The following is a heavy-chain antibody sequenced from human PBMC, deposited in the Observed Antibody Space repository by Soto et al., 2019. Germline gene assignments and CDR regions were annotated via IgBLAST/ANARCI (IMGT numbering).Heavy chain of an antibody. V-gene: IGHV3-74*01. J-gene: IGHJ5*02. D-gene: IGHD6-19*01. Sequence: EVQLVESGGGLVQPGGSLRLSCAASGFTFSSYWMHWVRQAPGKGLVWVSRINSDGSSTSYADSVKGRFTISRDNAKNTLYLKMNGRRAEATAVYYCERGVRAVAGTWSAPWGQEPLVTVSS. CDR3: ERGVRAVAGTWSAP. CDR1: GFTFSSYW. CDR2: INSDGSST.